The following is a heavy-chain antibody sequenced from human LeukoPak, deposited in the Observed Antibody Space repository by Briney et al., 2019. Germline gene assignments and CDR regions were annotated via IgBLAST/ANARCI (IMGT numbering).Heavy chain of an antibody. Sequence: PSETLSRTCTGSGGSISSYYWSWIRQPAGKGLEWIGRIYTSGSTNYNPSLKSRVTISVDKSKNQFTLKLSSVTAADTAVYYCARACSSTSCYIDYWGQGTLVTVSS. V-gene: IGHV4-4*07. CDR3: ARACSSTSCYIDY. D-gene: IGHD2-2*02. CDR1: GGSISSYY. CDR2: IYTSGST. J-gene: IGHJ4*02.